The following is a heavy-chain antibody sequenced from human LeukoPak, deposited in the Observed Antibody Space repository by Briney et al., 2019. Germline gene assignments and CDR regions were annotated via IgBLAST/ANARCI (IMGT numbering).Heavy chain of an antibody. D-gene: IGHD6-13*01. CDR2: ISAYNGNT. CDR3: ARFAPGIAAAGPFDY. Sequence: ASVKVSCTASGYTFTSYGISWVRQAPGQGLEWMGWISAYNGNTNYAQKLQGRVTMTTDTSTSTAYMELRSLRSDDTAVYYCARFAPGIAAAGPFDYWGQGTLVTVSS. V-gene: IGHV1-18*01. J-gene: IGHJ4*02. CDR1: GYTFTSYG.